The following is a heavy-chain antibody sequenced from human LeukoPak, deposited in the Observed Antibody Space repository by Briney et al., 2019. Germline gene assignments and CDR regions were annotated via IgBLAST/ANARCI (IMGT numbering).Heavy chain of an antibody. Sequence: PGGSLRLSCAAAGFTVSSNHMSWVRQAPGKGLDWVSIIYSGGTTYYADSVKGRFTISRDNSKNTLYLQMNSLRAEDTAVYYCTRDLMDYDVSTGLHHYYMDVWGQGTTVTVSS. CDR1: GFTVSSNH. D-gene: IGHD3-9*01. V-gene: IGHV3-53*01. CDR2: IYSGGTT. J-gene: IGHJ6*02. CDR3: TRDLMDYDVSTGLHHYYMDV.